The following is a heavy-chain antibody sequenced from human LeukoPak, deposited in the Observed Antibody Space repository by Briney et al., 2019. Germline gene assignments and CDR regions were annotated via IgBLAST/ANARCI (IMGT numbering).Heavy chain of an antibody. Sequence: PSETLSLTCTVSGGSISSSSYYWGWIRQPPGKGLEWIGSIYYSGSTYYNPSLKSRVTISVDTSKNQFSLKLSSVTAADTAVYYCARILSRFDWSIYYFDYWGQGTLVTVSS. CDR3: ARILSRFDWSIYYFDY. J-gene: IGHJ4*02. V-gene: IGHV4-39*01. CDR2: IYYSGST. D-gene: IGHD3-9*01. CDR1: GGSISSSSYY.